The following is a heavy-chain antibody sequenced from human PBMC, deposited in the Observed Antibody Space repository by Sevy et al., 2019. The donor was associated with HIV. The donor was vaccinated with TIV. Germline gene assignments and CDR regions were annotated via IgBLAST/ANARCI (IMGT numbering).Heavy chain of an antibody. J-gene: IGHJ4*01. V-gene: IGHV3-49*03. CDR2: IRSETYGETT. Sequence: GGSLRLSCTASGFTFGDYAMSWFRQAPGRGLEWVGFIRSETYGETTEYAASVKGRFTVSRDDSKSIVYLQMNSLKTEDTAVYYCTRRASRVYGXXXXXYWGXXTLVTVSS. CDR1: GFTFGDYA. D-gene: IGHD2-8*01. CDR3: TRRASRVYGXXXXXY.